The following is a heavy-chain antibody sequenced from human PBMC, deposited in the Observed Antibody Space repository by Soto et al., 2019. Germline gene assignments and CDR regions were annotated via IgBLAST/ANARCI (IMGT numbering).Heavy chain of an antibody. CDR3: ARDLPPYGGRRSPPTGAFED. CDR2: GFGNGAGTP. D-gene: IGHD2-15*01. CDR1: DVSFTGDY. Sequence: QVQLQESGPGLVRSSETLSLTCSVSDVSFTGDYWSWIRQPAGNGLQWIGRGFGNGAGTPIYNSLLKSHARMSADPSKRQFSLTLTSVTAADTAVYYCARDLPPYGGRRSPPTGAFEDWGQGIMVTVSS. J-gene: IGHJ4*02. V-gene: IGHV4-4*07.